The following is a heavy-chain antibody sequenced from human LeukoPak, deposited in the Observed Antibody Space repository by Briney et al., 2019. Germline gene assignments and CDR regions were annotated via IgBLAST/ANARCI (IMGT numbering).Heavy chain of an antibody. Sequence: SETLSLTCTVSGGSISSSSDYWGWIRQPPGKGLEWIGSVPYSGSTYNNPSLKSRVTISVDTSKNQFTLNLSSVTAADTAVYYCARVPYGDYVLNYFDYWSQGTLVTVSS. CDR2: VPYSGST. V-gene: IGHV4-39*06. CDR3: ARVPYGDYVLNYFDY. CDR1: GGSISSSSDY. J-gene: IGHJ4*02. D-gene: IGHD4-17*01.